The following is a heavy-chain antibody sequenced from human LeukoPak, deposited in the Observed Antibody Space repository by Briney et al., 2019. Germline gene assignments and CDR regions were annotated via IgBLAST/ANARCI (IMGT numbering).Heavy chain of an antibody. CDR1: GYTFTGYY. CDR2: INPNSGGT. J-gene: IGHJ4*02. V-gene: IGHV1-2*02. D-gene: IGHD5-24*01. Sequence: VASVKVSCKASGYTFTGYYMHWVRQAPGQGLEWMGWINPNSGGTNYAQKFQGRATMNRETSISTAYIELSRLRSDDTAVYYCARGRGRWLQLGYFDYWGQGTLVTVSS. CDR3: ARGRGRWLQLGYFDY.